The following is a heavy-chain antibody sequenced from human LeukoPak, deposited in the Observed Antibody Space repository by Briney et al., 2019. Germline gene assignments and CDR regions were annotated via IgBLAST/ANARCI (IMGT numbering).Heavy chain of an antibody. V-gene: IGHV4-59*01. CDR1: GGSISSYY. CDR2: IYYSGST. J-gene: IGHJ4*02. CDR3: ARGGTDHFDY. Sequence: KPSETLSLTCTVSGGSISSYYWSWIRQPPGKGLEWIGYIYYSGSTNYNPSLKSRVTISVDTSKNQFSLKLSSVTAADTAVYYCARGGTDHFDYWGQGTLVTVSS. D-gene: IGHD1-1*01.